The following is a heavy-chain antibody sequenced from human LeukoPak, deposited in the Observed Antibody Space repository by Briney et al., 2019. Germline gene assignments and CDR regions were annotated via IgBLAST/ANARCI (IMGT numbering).Heavy chain of an antibody. J-gene: IGHJ4*02. V-gene: IGHV4-59*12. Sequence: SETLSLTCTVSGDSIGYYYWSWIRQPPGKGLEWIGYIYYTGSTDYNPSLKSRVTISVDTSKNQFSLKLSSVTAADTAVYYCARGRGYSYGPKPKKVAGEMIDYWGQGTLVTVSS. CDR3: ARGRGYSYGPKPKKVAGEMIDY. D-gene: IGHD5-18*01. CDR2: IYYTGST. CDR1: GDSIGYYY.